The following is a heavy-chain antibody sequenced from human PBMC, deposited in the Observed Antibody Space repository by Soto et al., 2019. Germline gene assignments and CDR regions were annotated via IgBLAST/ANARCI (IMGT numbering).Heavy chain of an antibody. V-gene: IGHV3-11*05. Sequence: QVQLLESGGGLVKPGGSLRLSCAASGFTFSDYYMSWIRQAPGKGLECVAYISVSSTYANYADSVEGRFTISRDNPENSLFLQMNSLRADDTAVYYCARGVRYYSSEKPANFDYWGQGALVTVSS. CDR2: ISVSSTYA. J-gene: IGHJ4*02. D-gene: IGHD3-10*01. CDR3: ARGVRYYSSEKPANFDY. CDR1: GFTFSDYY.